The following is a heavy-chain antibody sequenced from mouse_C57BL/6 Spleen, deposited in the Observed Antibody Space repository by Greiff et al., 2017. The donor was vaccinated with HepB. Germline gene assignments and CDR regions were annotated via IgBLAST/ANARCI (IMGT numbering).Heavy chain of an antibody. CDR1: GYTFTDYY. D-gene: IGHD2-5*01. Sequence: VQLQQSGPVLVKPGASVKMSCKASGYTFTDYYMNWVKQSHGKSLEWIGVINPYNGGTSYNQKFKGKATLTVDKSSSTAYMELNSLTSEDSAVYYCARKSNYYVYYAMDYWGQGTSVTVSS. CDR2: INPYNGGT. V-gene: IGHV1-19*01. J-gene: IGHJ4*01. CDR3: ARKSNYYVYYAMDY.